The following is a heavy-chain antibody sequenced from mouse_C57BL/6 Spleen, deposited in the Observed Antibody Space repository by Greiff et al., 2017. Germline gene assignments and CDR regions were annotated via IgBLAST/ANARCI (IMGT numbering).Heavy chain of an antibody. CDR1: GFTFSDYY. CDR3: ARDTYFDY. Sequence: EVKLMASEGGLVQPGSSMKLSCTASGFTFSDYYMAWVRQVPEKGLEWVANINYDGSSTYYLDSLKSRFIISRDNAKNILYLQMSSLKSEDTATYYCARDTYFDYWGQGTTLTVSS. CDR2: INYDGSST. J-gene: IGHJ2*01. V-gene: IGHV5-16*01.